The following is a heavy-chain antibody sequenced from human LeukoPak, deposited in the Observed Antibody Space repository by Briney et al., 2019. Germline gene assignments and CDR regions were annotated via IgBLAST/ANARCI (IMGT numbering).Heavy chain of an antibody. Sequence: SETLSLTCAVYGGSFSGYYWSWIRQPPGKGLEWIGEINHSGSTNYNPSLKIPVTISVDTSKNQFSLKLSSVTAADTAVYYCARGSTYYYGSGSYYPRRCFDYWGQGTLVTVSS. J-gene: IGHJ4*02. CDR1: GGSFSGYY. CDR2: INHSGST. D-gene: IGHD3-10*01. CDR3: ARGSTYYYGSGSYYPRRCFDY. V-gene: IGHV4-34*01.